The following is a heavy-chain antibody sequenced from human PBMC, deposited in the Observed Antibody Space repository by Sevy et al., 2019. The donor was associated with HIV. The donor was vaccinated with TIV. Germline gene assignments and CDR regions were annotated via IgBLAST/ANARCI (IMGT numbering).Heavy chain of an antibody. CDR2: ISYDGSNK. CDR1: GFTFSSYG. J-gene: IGHJ6*03. D-gene: IGHD6-19*01. Sequence: GGSLRLSCAASGFTFSSYGTHWVRQAPGKGLEWVAVISYDGSNKYYADSVKGRFTISRDNSKNTLYLQMNSLRAEDTAVYYCAKDTHSSGWPYYYYYYMDVWGKGTTVTVSS. V-gene: IGHV3-30*18. CDR3: AKDTHSSGWPYYYYYYMDV.